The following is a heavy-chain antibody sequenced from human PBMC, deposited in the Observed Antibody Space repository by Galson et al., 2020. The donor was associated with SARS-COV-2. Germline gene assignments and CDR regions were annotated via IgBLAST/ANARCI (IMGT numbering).Heavy chain of an antibody. CDR3: AGELLFAFDY. Sequence: QAGGSLRLSCAASGFTFSSYAIHWVRQAPGKGLEWVAVISYDGSNKYYADSVKGRFTISRDNSKNTLYLQMNSLRAEDTAVYYCAGELLFAFDYWGQGTLVTVSS. J-gene: IGHJ4*02. V-gene: IGHV3-30*04. D-gene: IGHD2-15*01. CDR2: ISYDGSNK. CDR1: GFTFSSYA.